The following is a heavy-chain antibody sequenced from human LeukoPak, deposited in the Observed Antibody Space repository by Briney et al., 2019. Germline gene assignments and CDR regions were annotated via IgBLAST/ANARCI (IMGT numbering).Heavy chain of an antibody. J-gene: IGHJ6*03. CDR2: ISYSGST. V-gene: IGHV4-59*01. CDR3: ARTYRYGSFPVYHYYMDV. CDR1: AGSISGFF. D-gene: IGHD5-18*01. Sequence: PSETLSLTCTVSAGSISGFFGSWIRQPPGKGLEWIGYISYSGSTNYNPSLKSRVTISSDTSKNQVSLKLSSVTAADTAVYYCARTYRYGSFPVYHYYMDVWGKGTTVTVSS.